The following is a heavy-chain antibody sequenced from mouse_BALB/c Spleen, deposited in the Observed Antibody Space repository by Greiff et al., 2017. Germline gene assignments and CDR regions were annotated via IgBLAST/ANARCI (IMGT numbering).Heavy chain of an antibody. CDR3: ARSTMITTRYAMDY. J-gene: IGHJ4*01. CDR2: IYWDDDK. D-gene: IGHD2-4*01. Sequence: QVTLKESGPGILQPSQTLSLTCSFSGFSLSTSGMGVSWIRQPSGKGLEWLAHIYWDDDKRYNPSLKSRLTISKDTSSNQVFLKITSVDTADTATYYCARSTMITTRYAMDYWGQGTSVTVSS. CDR1: GFSLSTSGMG. V-gene: IGHV8-12*01.